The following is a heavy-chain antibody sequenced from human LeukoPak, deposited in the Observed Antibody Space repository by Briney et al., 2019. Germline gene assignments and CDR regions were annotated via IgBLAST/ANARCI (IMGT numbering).Heavy chain of an antibody. Sequence: GGSLRLSCAASGFTFNTYAMSWVRQAPGKGLEWVSGISGSGGSTYYADSVKGRFTISRDNSKNTLYVQMNSLRAEDTALYYCAKGGSSSWNAFDILGQGTLVTVSS. V-gene: IGHV3-23*01. CDR2: ISGSGGST. CDR1: GFTFNTYA. CDR3: AKGGSSSWNAFDI. J-gene: IGHJ3*02. D-gene: IGHD6-13*01.